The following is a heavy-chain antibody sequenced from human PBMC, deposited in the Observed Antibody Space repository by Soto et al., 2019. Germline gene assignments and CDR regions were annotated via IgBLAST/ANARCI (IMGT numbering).Heavy chain of an antibody. CDR3: ARQKAWSGECLSLYAPGMHV. CDR2: ISSSGRTI. CDR1: GFTFSDYY. Sequence: QVQLVESGGGLVKPGGSLRLSCAASGFTFSDYYMSWIRQAAVKELEWVSYISSSGRTIYYADSVKGRFTISRDNAKNSLYLQMNSLRAEDTAVYYCARQKAWSGECLSLYAPGMHVSGQGTTVTVSS. V-gene: IGHV3-11*01. J-gene: IGHJ6*02. D-gene: IGHD3-3*01.